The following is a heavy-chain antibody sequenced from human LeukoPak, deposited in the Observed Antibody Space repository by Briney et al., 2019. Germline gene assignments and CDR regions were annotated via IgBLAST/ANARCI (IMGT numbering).Heavy chain of an antibody. D-gene: IGHD2-2*01. CDR3: ARDKCSGTSPFCNYGMDV. J-gene: IGHJ6*02. CDR1: GGTFSTYA. CDR2: IIPFLGVA. V-gene: IGHV1-69*04. Sequence: GASVKVSCTASGGTFSTYAVSWVRQAPGQGLEWMGRIIPFLGVANYAQGFQDRLTITADKSTSTAYMELSSLRSEDTAVYYCARDKCSGTSPFCNYGMDVWGQGTTVAVSS.